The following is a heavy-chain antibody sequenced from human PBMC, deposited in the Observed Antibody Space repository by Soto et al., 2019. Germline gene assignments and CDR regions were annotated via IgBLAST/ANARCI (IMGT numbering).Heavy chain of an antibody. V-gene: IGHV3-7*01. J-gene: IGHJ5*02. CDR2: INQDGSDK. CDR1: GFTFSTFW. D-gene: IGHD6-19*01. Sequence: GGSLRLSCAASGFTFSTFWMSWVRQAPGRGLEWVANINQDGSDKHYVDSVKGRFTVSRDNAKNSLYLKMNTLRAEDTAVYYCAIATRGPVVAATGRSWGQGTPVTVSS. CDR3: AIATRGPVVAATGRS.